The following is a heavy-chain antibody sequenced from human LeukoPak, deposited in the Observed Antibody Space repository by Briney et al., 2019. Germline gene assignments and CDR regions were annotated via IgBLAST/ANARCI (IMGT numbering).Heavy chain of an antibody. D-gene: IGHD2-2*02. Sequence: GGSLRLSCASSGSTFISYAMSWVRQAPGRGLEWVSSISGSGGSTYYAHSVKGRFTISRDNSKNTLYLQMNSLRAEDTAVYHCAKGPLCSATTCYTVGHFDPWGQGTLVTVSS. V-gene: IGHV3-23*01. CDR3: AKGPLCSATTCYTVGHFDP. CDR1: GSTFISYA. J-gene: IGHJ5*02. CDR2: ISGSGGST.